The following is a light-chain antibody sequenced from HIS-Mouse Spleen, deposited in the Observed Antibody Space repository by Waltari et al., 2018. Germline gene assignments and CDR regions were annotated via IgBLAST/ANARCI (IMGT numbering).Light chain of an antibody. Sequence: QSALTQPASVSGSPGQSITISCTGTSSDVGGYNYVSWYQQHPGKAPKLMIYEVSNRPAGVSTRLSGSKSGNTASLTISGLQAEDEADYYCSSYTSSSTPYVFGTGTKVTVL. CDR3: SSYTSSSTPYV. CDR1: SSDVGGYNY. V-gene: IGLV2-14*01. J-gene: IGLJ1*01. CDR2: EVS.